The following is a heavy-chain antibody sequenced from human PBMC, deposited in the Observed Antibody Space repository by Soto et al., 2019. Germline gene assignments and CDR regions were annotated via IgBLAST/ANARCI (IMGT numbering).Heavy chain of an antibody. D-gene: IGHD3-3*01. CDR1: GGSMSSSSYY. J-gene: IGHJ5*02. CDR3: ARGQRFSDSFDP. V-gene: IGHV4-39*07. Sequence: PSETLSLTCTVSGGSMSSSSYYWGWIRQPPGKGLEWIANMYFSGFYSGSTSYNPSLQSRVTMSLDTSKNQFSLRLSSVTAADTAVYYCARGQRFSDSFDPWGQGTLVTVSS. CDR2: MYFSGFYSGST.